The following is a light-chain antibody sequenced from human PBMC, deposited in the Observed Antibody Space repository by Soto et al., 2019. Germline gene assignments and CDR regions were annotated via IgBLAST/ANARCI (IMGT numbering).Light chain of an antibody. J-gene: IGKJ1*01. CDR2: GAS. CDR1: QSVSSSY. CDR3: QQYGSSFWT. V-gene: IGKV3-20*01. Sequence: EVVLTQSPGTLSLSPGERATLSCRASQSVSSSYLAWYQQKPGQAPRLLIYGASSRATGIPDRFSGSGSGTDFTLTTSRLEPEDFAVYYCQQYGSSFWTFGQGTKVDIK.